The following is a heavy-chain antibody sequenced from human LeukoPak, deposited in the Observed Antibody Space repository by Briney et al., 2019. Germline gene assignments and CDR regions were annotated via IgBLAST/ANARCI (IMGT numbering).Heavy chain of an antibody. CDR1: GFTFSSYW. CDR2: MSSSGSTI. CDR3: ARDRYYYDSSARYFDY. J-gene: IGHJ4*02. V-gene: IGHV3-48*04. Sequence: GGCLRLSCAASGFTFSSYWMSWVRQAPGKGLEWVSYMSSSGSTIYYADSVKGRFTISRDNAKNSLYLQMNSLRAEDTAVYYCARDRYYYDSSARYFDYWGQGTLVTVSS. D-gene: IGHD3-22*01.